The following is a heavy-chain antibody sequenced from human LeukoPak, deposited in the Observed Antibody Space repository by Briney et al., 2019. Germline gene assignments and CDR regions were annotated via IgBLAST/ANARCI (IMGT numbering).Heavy chain of an antibody. CDR2: ISYDGSNK. J-gene: IGHJ4*02. CDR1: GFTFSNFG. V-gene: IGHV3-30*18. CDR3: ANIIRKYTSGYYYFDY. Sequence: TGGSLRLSCAASGFTFSNFGTHWVRQAPGQGLEWVAVISYDGSNKYYADSVKGRFTISRDNSKNTLYLQMNSLRAEDTAVYYCANIIRKYTSGYYYFDYWGQGTLITVSS. D-gene: IGHD6-25*01.